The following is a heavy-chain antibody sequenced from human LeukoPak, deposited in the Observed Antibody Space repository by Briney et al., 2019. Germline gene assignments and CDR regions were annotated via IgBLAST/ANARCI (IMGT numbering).Heavy chain of an antibody. D-gene: IGHD6-6*01. Sequence: SETLSLTCAVYGGSFSGYYWSWIRQPPGKGLEWIGEINHSGSTNYNPSLKSRVAISVDRSKNQFSLKLSSVTAADTAVYYCARGTGSSSLIDLWGRGTLVTVSS. CDR2: INHSGST. CDR3: ARGTGSSSLIDL. V-gene: IGHV4-34*01. CDR1: GGSFSGYY. J-gene: IGHJ2*01.